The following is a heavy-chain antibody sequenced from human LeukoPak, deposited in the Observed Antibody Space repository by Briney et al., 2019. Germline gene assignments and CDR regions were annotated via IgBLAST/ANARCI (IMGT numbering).Heavy chain of an antibody. CDR2: ITASSSYI. CDR3: ARIYGGNSGGFDY. V-gene: IGHV3-21*01. J-gene: IGHJ4*02. Sequence: GGSLRLSCAVSGFTFSTYSMTWVRQAPGKGLEWVSSITASSSYIYYADSVKGRFTISRDSAKNSLYLQMSSLRAEDTAVYYCARIYGGNSGGFDYWGQGALVTVSS. CDR1: GFTFSTYS. D-gene: IGHD4-23*01.